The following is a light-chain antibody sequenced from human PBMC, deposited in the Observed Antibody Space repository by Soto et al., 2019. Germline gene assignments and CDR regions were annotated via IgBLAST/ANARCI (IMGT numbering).Light chain of an antibody. J-gene: IGLJ3*02. CDR1: SSNLGAGYD. CDR3: CSYAGSSTMV. CDR2: GNR. V-gene: IGLV1-40*01. Sequence: QSVLTQPPSVSGAPGQRVTISCTGNSSNLGAGYDVHWYQQLPGAAPKLVIFGNRNRPSGVPERFSGSKSGSTASLTISGLQAEDEAEYFCCSYAGSSTMVFGGGTKLTVL.